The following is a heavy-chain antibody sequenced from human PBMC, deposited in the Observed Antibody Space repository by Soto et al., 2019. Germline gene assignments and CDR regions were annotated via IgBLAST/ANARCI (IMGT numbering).Heavy chain of an antibody. CDR1: GGSISSYY. J-gene: IGHJ4*02. CDR2: IYYSGST. Sequence: PSATLSLTCTVSGGSISSYYWSWIRQPPGKGLEWIGYIYYSGSTNYNPSHKSRVTISVDTSKNQFSLKLSSVTAADTAVYYCARHTPLWIQLWPGTFDYWGQGTLVTVSS. V-gene: IGHV4-59*08. CDR3: ARHTPLWIQLWPGTFDY. D-gene: IGHD5-18*01.